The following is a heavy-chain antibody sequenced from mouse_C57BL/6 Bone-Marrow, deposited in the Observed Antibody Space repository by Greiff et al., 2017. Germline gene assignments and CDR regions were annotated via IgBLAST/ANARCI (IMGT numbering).Heavy chain of an antibody. CDR2: IYPGGGYT. CDR3: ARWVYEYDAMDY. V-gene: IGHV1-63*01. CDR1: GYTFTNYW. Sequence: QVQLKQSGAELVRPGTSVKMSCKASGYTFTNYWIGWAKQRPGHGLEWIGDIYPGGGYTNYNEKFKGKATLTADKSSSTAYMQFSSLTSEDSAIYYCARWVYEYDAMDYWGQGTSVTVSS. D-gene: IGHD2-3*01. J-gene: IGHJ4*01.